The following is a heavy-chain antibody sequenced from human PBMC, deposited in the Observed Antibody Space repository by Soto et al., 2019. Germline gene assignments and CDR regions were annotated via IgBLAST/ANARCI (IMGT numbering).Heavy chain of an antibody. V-gene: IGHV3-30*18. CDR2: ISYDGRNK. CDR1: GFTFSCYG. CDR3: AKDTYYHDTSGYYIFDY. Sequence: QVQLVESGGGVVQPGRSLRLSCAASGFTFSCYGIHWVRQAPGKGLEWVAVISYDGRNKQYADSVKGRFTIARDNSKNTLYLQMDSLRAEDTAVYYCAKDTYYHDTSGYYIFDYWGQGTLVTVSS. J-gene: IGHJ4*02. D-gene: IGHD3-22*01.